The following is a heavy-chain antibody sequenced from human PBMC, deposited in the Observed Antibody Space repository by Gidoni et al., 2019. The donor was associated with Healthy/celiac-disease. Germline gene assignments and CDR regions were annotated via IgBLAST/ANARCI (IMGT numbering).Heavy chain of an antibody. CDR1: GFTFSSYA. Sequence: EVQLLASGGGLVQPGGSLRLSCAASGFTFSSYAMSWVRQAPGKGLEWVSAISGSGGSTYYADSVKGRFTISRDNSKNTLYLQMNSLRAEDTAVYYCAKDPYSSTMVRGVIIQDDYWGQGTLVTVSS. V-gene: IGHV3-23*01. CDR2: ISGSGGST. CDR3: AKDPYSSTMVRGVIIQDDY. D-gene: IGHD3-10*01. J-gene: IGHJ4*02.